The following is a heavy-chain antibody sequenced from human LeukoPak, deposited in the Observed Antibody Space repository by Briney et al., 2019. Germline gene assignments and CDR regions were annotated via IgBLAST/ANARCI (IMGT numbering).Heavy chain of an antibody. CDR1: GYTFTGYY. V-gene: IGHV1-2*02. D-gene: IGHD2-2*02. J-gene: IGHJ6*02. CDR2: INPNSGGT. CDR3: ARGVGSTSCYSPLCYYYGMDV. Sequence: ASVKVSCKASGYTFTGYYMHWVRQAPGQGLEWMGWINPNSGGTNYAQKFQGRVTMTRDTSISTAYMELSRLRSDDTAVYYCARGVGSTSCYSPLCYYYGMDVWGQGTTVIVSS.